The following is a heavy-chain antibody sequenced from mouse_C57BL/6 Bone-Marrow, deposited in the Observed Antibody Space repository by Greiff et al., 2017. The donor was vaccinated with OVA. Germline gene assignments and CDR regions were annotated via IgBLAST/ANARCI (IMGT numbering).Heavy chain of an antibody. Sequence: EVKLVESGGGLVQPGGSLKLSCAASGFTFSDYYMYWVRQTPEKRLEWVAYISNGGGSTYYPDTVKGRFTISRDNAKNTLYLQMSRLKSEDTAMYYCAGRYDYDLAWFAYWGQGTLVTVSA. CDR2: ISNGGGST. D-gene: IGHD2-4*01. J-gene: IGHJ3*01. CDR3: AGRYDYDLAWFAY. V-gene: IGHV5-12*01. CDR1: GFTFSDYY.